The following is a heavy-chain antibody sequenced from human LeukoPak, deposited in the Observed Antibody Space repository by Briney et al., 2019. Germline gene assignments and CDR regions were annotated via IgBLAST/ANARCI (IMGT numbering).Heavy chain of an antibody. V-gene: IGHV3-9*01. Sequence: GGSLRFSCAASGFTFDDYARHWVRQAPGKGLEWVSGISWNSGSIGYADSVKGRFTISRDDAKNSLYLQMNSLRAEDTALYYCAKDHYYDFWSGYFDYWGQGTLVTVSS. J-gene: IGHJ4*02. CDR1: GFTFDDYA. CDR3: AKDHYYDFWSGYFDY. CDR2: ISWNSGSI. D-gene: IGHD3-3*01.